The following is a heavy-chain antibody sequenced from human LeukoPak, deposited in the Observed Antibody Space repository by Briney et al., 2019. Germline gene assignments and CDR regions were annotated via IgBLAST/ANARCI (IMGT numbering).Heavy chain of an antibody. CDR1: GGSFSGYY. CDR3: ARDRPYCSSTSSHRKHFDY. Sequence: PSETLSLTCAVYGGSFSGYYWSWIRQPPGKGLEWIGEINHSGSTNYNPSLKSRVTISVDTSKNQFSLKLSSVTAADTAVYYCARDRPYCSSTSSHRKHFDYWGQGTLVTVSS. J-gene: IGHJ4*02. D-gene: IGHD2-2*01. V-gene: IGHV4-34*01. CDR2: INHSGST.